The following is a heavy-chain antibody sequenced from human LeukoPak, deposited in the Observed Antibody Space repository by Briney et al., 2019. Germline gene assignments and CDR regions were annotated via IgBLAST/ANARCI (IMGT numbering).Heavy chain of an antibody. J-gene: IGHJ4*02. D-gene: IGHD3-9*01. V-gene: IGHV1-69*13. CDR1: GYTFTSYD. CDR3: ARSVEYFDWSQLDY. CDR2: IIPIFGTA. Sequence: ASVKVSCKASGYTFTSYDINWVRQAPGQGLEWMGGIIPIFGTANYAQKFQGRVTITADESTSTAYMELSSLRSEDTAVYYCARSVEYFDWSQLDYWGQGTLVTVSS.